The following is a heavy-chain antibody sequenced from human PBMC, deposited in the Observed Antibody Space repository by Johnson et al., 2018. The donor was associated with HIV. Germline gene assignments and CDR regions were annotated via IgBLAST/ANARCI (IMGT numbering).Heavy chain of an antibody. V-gene: IGHV3-30*02. CDR3: AKDRGSPGIPAAFDI. CDR2: FSRYGGNK. D-gene: IGHD1-26*01. Sequence: QVQLVESGGGVVRPGGSLRLSCAASGFTFDDYGMSWVRQAPGKGLEWVAFSRYGGNKYYADSVKGRFTIPRDNSKNTRFLQINSLGADDTAVYYCAKDRGSPGIPAAFDIWGQGTMVTVSS. J-gene: IGHJ3*02. CDR1: GFTFDDYG.